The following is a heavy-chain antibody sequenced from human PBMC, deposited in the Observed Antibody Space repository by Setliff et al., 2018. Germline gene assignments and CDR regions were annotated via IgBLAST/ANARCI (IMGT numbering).Heavy chain of an antibody. CDR2: IGARNVKT. V-gene: IGHV1-18*01. CDR1: GGTFNSFL. D-gene: IGHD7-27*01. CDR3: ARRWETGDQDAYDI. Sequence: ASVKVSCKNSGGTFNSFLVSWVRQAPGQGLEWMGWIGARNVKTNYAQKFQDRVTMTTDTSTSTGYMELRSLTSDDTAVYYCARRWETGDQDAYDIWGQGTMVTVSS. J-gene: IGHJ3*02.